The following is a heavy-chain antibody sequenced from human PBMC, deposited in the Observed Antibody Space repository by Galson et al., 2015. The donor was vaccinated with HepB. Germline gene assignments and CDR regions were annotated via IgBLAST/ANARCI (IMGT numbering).Heavy chain of an antibody. Sequence: SCKASGYTFTRYYIHWVRQAPGQGLKWMALINTSGGSTSYARKFQGRVTVTRDTSTNTAYMEMSSLRSADTAMYYCARLDTAGDHWGQGTLVTVSS. CDR3: ARLDTAGDH. CDR2: INTSGGST. D-gene: IGHD5-18*01. J-gene: IGHJ4*02. CDR1: GYTFTRYY. V-gene: IGHV1-46*01.